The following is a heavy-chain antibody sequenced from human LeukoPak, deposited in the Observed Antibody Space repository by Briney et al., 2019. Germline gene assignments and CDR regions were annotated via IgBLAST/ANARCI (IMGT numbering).Heavy chain of an antibody. V-gene: IGHV3-23*01. J-gene: IGHJ4*02. CDR3: AKRGVVIRVILVGFHKAAYYFDS. CDR1: GNTLSNYG. D-gene: IGHD3-22*01. CDR2: ISDRGCST. Sequence: PGGSLRLSCAVSGNTLSNYGISWVRQAPGKGLEWVAGISDRGCSTSYADSVKGRFTIPRDNPKNTLYLQMNSLRGEDTAVYFCAKRGVVIRVILVGFHKAAYYFDSWGQGALVTVSS.